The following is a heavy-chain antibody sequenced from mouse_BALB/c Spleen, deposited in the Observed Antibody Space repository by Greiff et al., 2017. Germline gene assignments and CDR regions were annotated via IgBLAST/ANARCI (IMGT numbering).Heavy chain of an antibody. Sequence: VKLQESGPGLVQPSQSLSITCTVSGFSLTSYGVHWVRQSPGKGLEWLGVIWSGGRTDYNAAFISRLGISKDNSKSQVFFKMNSLQANDTAIYYCAREGYGNYAMDYWGQGTSVTVSS. D-gene: IGHD2-1*01. J-gene: IGHJ4*01. CDR2: IWSGGRT. V-gene: IGHV2-2*02. CDR1: GFSLTSYG. CDR3: AREGYGNYAMDY.